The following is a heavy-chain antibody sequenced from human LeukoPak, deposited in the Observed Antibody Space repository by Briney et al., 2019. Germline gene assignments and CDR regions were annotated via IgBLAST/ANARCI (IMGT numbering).Heavy chain of an antibody. CDR1: GFTFSSDS. J-gene: IGHJ3*02. CDR2: ISSSSSYI. CDR3: ARAKFDSSGYYYRGFDI. V-gene: IGHV3-21*01. D-gene: IGHD3-22*01. Sequence: PGGSLRLSCAASGFTFSSDSMNWVRQAPGKGLEWVSSISSSSSYIYYADSVKGRFTISRDNAKNSLYLQMNSLRAEDTAVYYCARAKFDSSGYYYRGFDIWGQGTMVTVSS.